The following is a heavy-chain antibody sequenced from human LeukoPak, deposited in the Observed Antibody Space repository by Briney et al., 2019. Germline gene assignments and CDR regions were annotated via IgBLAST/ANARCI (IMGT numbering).Heavy chain of an antibody. V-gene: IGHV3-11*04. CDR1: GFTFSDYY. Sequence: GGSLRLSCAASGFTFSDYYMSWIRQAPGKGLEWVSYIRSSGSIKFYADSVRGRFTISRDNAKNSLYLQMTGLRAEDTAVYYCARADCSSSSCYEVDYWGQGTLVTVSS. J-gene: IGHJ4*02. CDR2: IRSSGSIK. CDR3: ARADCSSSSCYEVDY. D-gene: IGHD2-2*01.